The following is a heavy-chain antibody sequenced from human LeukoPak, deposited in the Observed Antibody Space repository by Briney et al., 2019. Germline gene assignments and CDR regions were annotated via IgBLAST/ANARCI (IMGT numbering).Heavy chain of an antibody. V-gene: IGHV4-34*01. D-gene: IGHD3-10*01. CDR2: INHSGST. Sequence: SETLSLTCAVYDGSFTDYHWTWIRQPPGKGLEWIGEINHSGSTRYSPSLKSRVTISVDTPKNQFSLKLSSVTAADTAVYYCAREVRGVIYFDYWGQGTLVTVSS. J-gene: IGHJ4*02. CDR1: DGSFTDYH. CDR3: AREVRGVIYFDY.